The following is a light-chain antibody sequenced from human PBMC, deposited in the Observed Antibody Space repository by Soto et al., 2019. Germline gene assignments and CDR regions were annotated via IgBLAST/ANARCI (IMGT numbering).Light chain of an antibody. CDR3: QQYDIWPLWT. J-gene: IGKJ1*01. V-gene: IGKV3-15*01. CDR1: QTVIRN. Sequence: EIVMTQSPATLSVSPGERATLSCRASQTVIRNLAWYQQKPGQTPRLLIFGASTRATGIPARFSGSGSGTEFTLTISSLQPEDFAVYYCQQYDIWPLWTFGQGTKVEIK. CDR2: GAS.